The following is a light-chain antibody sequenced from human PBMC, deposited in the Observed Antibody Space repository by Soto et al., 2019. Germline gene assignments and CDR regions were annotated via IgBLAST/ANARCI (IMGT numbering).Light chain of an antibody. CDR3: QQADSFPLT. V-gene: IGKV1D-12*01. Sequence: DIQMTQSPSSVSASIGDTVTITCRASQDISTLLAWYQQKPGKAPKLLIYGASTLESGVPSRFSGRGSGTDSTLTISSLQPEDFATYFCQQADSFPLTFGGGTKVEMK. J-gene: IGKJ4*01. CDR2: GAS. CDR1: QDISTL.